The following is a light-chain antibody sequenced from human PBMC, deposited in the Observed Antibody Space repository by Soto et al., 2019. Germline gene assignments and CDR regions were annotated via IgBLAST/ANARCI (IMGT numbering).Light chain of an antibody. Sequence: EIVLTHSPDTLSLSPGERATLPCRASQSVPNSRLAWYQQKPGQAPSLVMSDTSIRATGIPDRFSGSGSGTDFSLIIGRLEPEDFAVYICQQYGASPWTFGQGTKVDIK. V-gene: IGKV3-20*01. CDR2: DTS. J-gene: IGKJ1*01. CDR3: QQYGASPWT. CDR1: QSVPNSR.